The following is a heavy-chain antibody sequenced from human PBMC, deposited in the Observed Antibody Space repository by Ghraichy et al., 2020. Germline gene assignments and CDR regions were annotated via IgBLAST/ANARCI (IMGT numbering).Heavy chain of an antibody. D-gene: IGHD5-12*01. CDR3: AKDSSHVVTTINWYFDL. V-gene: IGHV3-23*01. Sequence: GGSLRLSCAASGFTFSSYAMSWVRQAPGKGLEWVSGISGSGGSTYYADSVKGRFTISRDNSKNTLFLQMNSLRAEDTAVYYCAKDSSHVVTTINWYFDLWGRGTLVTVSS. J-gene: IGHJ2*01. CDR1: GFTFSSYA. CDR2: ISGSGGST.